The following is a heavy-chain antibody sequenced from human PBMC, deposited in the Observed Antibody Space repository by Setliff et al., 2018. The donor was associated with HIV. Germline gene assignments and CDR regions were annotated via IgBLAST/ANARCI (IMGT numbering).Heavy chain of an antibody. CDR3: ARLGGSFGIPHFDF. Sequence: GASLKISCEVSGYVFSDYWMAWVRKTPGKGLEWMGLVYPADSNTIYSPSFQHQVTISADKSFSTAFLQWSDVKASDSGIYFCARLGGSFGIPHFDFWGQGTPVTVSS. D-gene: IGHD3-3*02. J-gene: IGHJ4*02. CDR1: GYVFSDYW. CDR2: VYPADSNT. V-gene: IGHV5-51*01.